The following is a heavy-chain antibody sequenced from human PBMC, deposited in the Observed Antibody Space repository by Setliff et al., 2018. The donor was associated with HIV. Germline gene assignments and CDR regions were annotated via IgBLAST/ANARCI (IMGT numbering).Heavy chain of an antibody. CDR3: AWRRIQLWFGFDY. Sequence: KASETLSLTCAVYGGSFSGYYWSWIRQPPGKGLEWIGEINHSGSTNYNPSLKSRVTISVDTSKNQFSLKLSSVTAADTAVYYCAWRRIQLWFGFDYWGQGTLVTVSS. V-gene: IGHV4-34*01. D-gene: IGHD5-18*01. CDR1: GGSFSGYY. J-gene: IGHJ4*02. CDR2: INHSGST.